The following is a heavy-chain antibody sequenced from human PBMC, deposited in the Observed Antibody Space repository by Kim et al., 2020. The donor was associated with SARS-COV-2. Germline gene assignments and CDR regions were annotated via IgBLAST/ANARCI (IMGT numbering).Heavy chain of an antibody. CDR3: ARDQLYHSWTDQHSQYFDS. CDR2: MSSAGKKI. D-gene: IGHD1-1*01. Sequence: GGSLRLSCAASGFNFGDYYMSWVRQAPGKGLEWISSMSSAGKKIFYAESVKDRFVISRDNAMNSLFLQMNSLRADDTAVYYCARDQLYHSWTDQHSQYFDSWGQGTLVTVSS. CDR1: GFNFGDYY. J-gene: IGHJ4*02. V-gene: IGHV3-11*01.